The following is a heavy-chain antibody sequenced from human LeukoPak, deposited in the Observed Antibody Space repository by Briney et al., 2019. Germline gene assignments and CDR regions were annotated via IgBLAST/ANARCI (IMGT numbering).Heavy chain of an antibody. D-gene: IGHD5-12*01. CDR2: INSDGSEI. CDR3: AKGAYDYIEIAYFDS. CDR1: GFTFSNYW. V-gene: IGHV3-74*01. Sequence: GGSLRLSCAASGFTFSNYWMHWVRQAPGKGLVWVSRINSDGSEIVYPDSVKGRFTISRDNARNTLSLQMNSLRAEDTAIYYCAKGAYDYIEIAYFDSWGQGTLVTVSS. J-gene: IGHJ4*02.